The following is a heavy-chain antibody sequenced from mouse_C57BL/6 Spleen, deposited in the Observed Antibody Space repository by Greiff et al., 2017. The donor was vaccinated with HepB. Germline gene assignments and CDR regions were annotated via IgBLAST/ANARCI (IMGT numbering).Heavy chain of an antibody. CDR1: GYTFTSYW. Sequence: QVQLQQPGTELVKPGASVKLSCKASGYTFTSYWMHWVKPRPGQGLEWIGKINPSNGCTNYNEKFKSKATLTVDQSSSTAYMQLSSLTSEDSAVYYCARVLLRPYAMDDWGQGTSVTVSS. CDR3: ARVLLRPYAMDD. J-gene: IGHJ4*01. CDR2: INPSNGCT. D-gene: IGHD1-2*01. V-gene: IGHV1-53*01.